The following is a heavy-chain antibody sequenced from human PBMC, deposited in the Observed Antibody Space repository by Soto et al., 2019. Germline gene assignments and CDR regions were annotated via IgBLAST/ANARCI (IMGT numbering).Heavy chain of an antibody. CDR1: GYTFTSYD. CDR3: ATVLYYGSESPEPDLDSYYYMDV. D-gene: IGHD3-10*01. J-gene: IGHJ6*03. Sequence: VQLVQSGAEVKKPGASVKVSCKASGYTFTSYDINWVRQATGQGLEWMGWMNPNSGNTGYAQKFQGRVTMTRNTSISTAYMELSSLRSEDTAVYYCATVLYYGSESPEPDLDSYYYMDVWGKGTTVTVSS. CDR2: MNPNSGNT. V-gene: IGHV1-8*01.